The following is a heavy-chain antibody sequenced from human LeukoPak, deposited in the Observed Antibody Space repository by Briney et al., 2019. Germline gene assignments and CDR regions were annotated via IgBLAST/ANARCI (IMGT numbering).Heavy chain of an antibody. Sequence: GGSLRLSCAASGFTFSSYGMHWVRQAPGKGLEWVAFIRYDGSNKYYADSVKGRFTISRDNSKNTLYLQMNSLRAEDTAVYYCAKAPGMVRGVYFDYWGQGTLVTVSS. CDR3: AKAPGMVRGVYFDY. V-gene: IGHV3-30*02. D-gene: IGHD3-10*01. J-gene: IGHJ4*02. CDR2: IRYDGSNK. CDR1: GFTFSSYG.